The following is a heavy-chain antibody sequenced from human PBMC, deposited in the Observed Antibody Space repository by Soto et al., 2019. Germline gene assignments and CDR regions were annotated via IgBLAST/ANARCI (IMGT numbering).Heavy chain of an antibody. CDR1: GFTXSSNF. Sequence: GGSLRLSCAASGFTXSSNFMSWVRQAPGKGLEWVSIIYSDGSTYYADSVKGRFTISRDSSKNTLYLQMNSLRADDTAVYYCASRRNPYGAYDYWGQGTLVTVSS. CDR3: ASRRNPYGAYDY. CDR2: IYSDGST. V-gene: IGHV3-66*01. D-gene: IGHD4-17*01. J-gene: IGHJ4*02.